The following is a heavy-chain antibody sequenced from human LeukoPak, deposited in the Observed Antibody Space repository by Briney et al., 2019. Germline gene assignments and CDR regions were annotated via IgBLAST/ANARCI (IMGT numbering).Heavy chain of an antibody. CDR3: ARGPYVWGSYRQYYFDY. J-gene: IGHJ4*02. V-gene: IGHV4-4*07. Sequence: SETLSFTGTGSGGSISSYYWSWNRQPAGKGREWIGRIYTSGRTNYNPSLRSRVTTSVDTSRKHCSLKLSSVTAADTAVYYCARGPYVWGSYRQYYFDYWGQGTLVTVSS. CDR2: IYTSGRT. CDR1: GGSISSYY. D-gene: IGHD3-16*02.